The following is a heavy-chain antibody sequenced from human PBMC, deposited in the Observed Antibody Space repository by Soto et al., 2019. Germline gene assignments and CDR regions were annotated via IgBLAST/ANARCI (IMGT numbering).Heavy chain of an antibody. CDR1: GFSLSTSGMC. V-gene: IGHV2-70*01. CDR2: IDWDDDK. J-gene: IGHJ5*02. D-gene: IGHD6-13*01. CDR3: ARGPSIAAAGKEENWFDP. Sequence: SGPTLVNPTQTLTLTCTFSGFSLSTSGMCVSWIRQPPGKALEWLALIDWDDDKYYSTSLKTRLTISKDTSKNQVVLTMTNMDPVDTATYYCARGPSIAAAGKEENWFDPWGQGTLVTVSS.